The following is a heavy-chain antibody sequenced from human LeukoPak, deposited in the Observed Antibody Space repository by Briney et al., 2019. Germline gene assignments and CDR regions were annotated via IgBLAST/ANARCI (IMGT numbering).Heavy chain of an antibody. V-gene: IGHV2-5*02. D-gene: IGHD3-16*01. J-gene: IGHJ3*02. Sequence: SGPTLVNPTQTLMLTCTFSGFSFTTRGEAVGWIRQPPGKALEWLALIYWDDDKRYSPSLKSRLTITKDTSKNQVVLTMTNMDPVDTATYYCALYYVSGAFDIWGQGTMVTVSS. CDR2: IYWDDDK. CDR1: GFSFTTRGEA. CDR3: ALYYVSGAFDI.